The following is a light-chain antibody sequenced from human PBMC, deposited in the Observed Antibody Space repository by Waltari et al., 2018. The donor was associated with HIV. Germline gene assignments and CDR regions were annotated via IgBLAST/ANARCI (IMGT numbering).Light chain of an antibody. Sequence: DIQMTQSPSSLSASVGDRVSITCQASDDIIFYLNWFQQKPGTAPKLLIYGASHLETGVSSRFTANGSETDFTFTITTLQAEDVGTYYCQQFYRLPITFGQGTRLDIK. CDR3: QQFYRLPIT. V-gene: IGKV1-33*01. CDR2: GAS. J-gene: IGKJ5*01. CDR1: DDIIFY.